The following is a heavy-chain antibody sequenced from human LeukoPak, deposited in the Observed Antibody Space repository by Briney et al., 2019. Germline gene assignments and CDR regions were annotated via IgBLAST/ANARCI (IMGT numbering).Heavy chain of an antibody. D-gene: IGHD2-21*02. J-gene: IGHJ6*03. CDR1: GFTFSSYS. CDR3: VRGGGDPSKYYYYYMDV. Sequence: GGSLRLSCAASGFTFSSYSMNWVRQAPGKGLEWVSSISSSSSYIYYADSVKGRFTISRDNAKNSVYLQMISLRAEDTAVYYCVRGGGDPSKYYYYYMDVWGKGTTVTVSS. CDR2: ISSSSSYI. V-gene: IGHV3-21*01.